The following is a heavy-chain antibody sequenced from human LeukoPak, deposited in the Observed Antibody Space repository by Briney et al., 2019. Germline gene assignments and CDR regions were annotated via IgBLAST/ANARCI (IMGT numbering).Heavy chain of an antibody. Sequence: SETLSLTCAAYGGSFSGYYWSWIRQPPGKWLEWIGEINHSGSTNYNPSLKSRVTISVDTSKNQFSLKLSSVTAADTAVYYCARVPYYYDSSGYTHPYWYFDLWGRGTLVTVSS. CDR3: ARVPYYYDSSGYTHPYWYFDL. J-gene: IGHJ2*01. V-gene: IGHV4-34*01. D-gene: IGHD3-22*01. CDR1: GGSFSGYY. CDR2: INHSGST.